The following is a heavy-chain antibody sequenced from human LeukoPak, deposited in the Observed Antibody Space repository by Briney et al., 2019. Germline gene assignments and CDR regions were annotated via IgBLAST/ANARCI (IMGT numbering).Heavy chain of an antibody. Sequence: SETLSLTCTVSGGSISSGDYYWSWIRQPPGKGLEWIGYIYYSGSTYYNPSLKSRVTISVDTSKNQFSLKLSSVTAADTAVYYCAREEDCSSTSCYVVWGKGTTVTVSS. D-gene: IGHD2-2*01. CDR3: AREEDCSSTSCYVV. V-gene: IGHV4-30-4*08. CDR1: GGSISSGDYY. CDR2: IYYSGST. J-gene: IGHJ6*04.